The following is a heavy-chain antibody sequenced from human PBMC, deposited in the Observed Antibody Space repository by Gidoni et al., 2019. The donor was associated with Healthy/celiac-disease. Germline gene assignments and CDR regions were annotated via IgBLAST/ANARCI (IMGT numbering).Heavy chain of an antibody. J-gene: IGHJ3*02. CDR1: GGPFSSYA. D-gene: IGHD3-3*01. CDR3: ARDRAIFGVVRDAFDI. CDR2: IIPIFGTA. Sequence: QVQLVQSGAEVKKPGSSVKVSCKASGGPFSSYAISWVRQAPGQGLEWMGGIIPIFGTANYAQKFQGRVTITADESTSTAYMELSSLRSEDTAVYYCARDRAIFGVVRDAFDIWGQGTMVTVSS. V-gene: IGHV1-69*01.